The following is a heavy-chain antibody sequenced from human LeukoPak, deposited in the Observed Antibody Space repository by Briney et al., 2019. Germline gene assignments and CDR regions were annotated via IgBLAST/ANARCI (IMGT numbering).Heavy chain of an antibody. CDR1: GFSFSSYG. D-gene: IGHD3-22*01. Sequence: GGSLRLSCAVSGFSFSSYGMHWVRQAPGKGLEWVAVIWYDGSNENYADSVKGRFTISRDNSKNTLYLQMNSLRAEDTAVYFCARGSNSGYSIDYWGQGTLATVSS. CDR2: IWYDGSNE. J-gene: IGHJ4*02. V-gene: IGHV3-33*01. CDR3: ARGSNSGYSIDY.